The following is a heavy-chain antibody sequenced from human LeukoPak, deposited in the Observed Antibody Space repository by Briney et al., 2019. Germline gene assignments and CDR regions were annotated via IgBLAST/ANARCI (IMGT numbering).Heavy chain of an antibody. Sequence: ASVTVSCKASGYTFTSYYMHWVRQAPGQGLEWMGLINPSGGSTSYAQKFQGRVTMTRDTSTSTVYMELSSLRSEDTAVYYCARSGTSYYFDYWGQGALVTVSS. V-gene: IGHV1-46*01. CDR3: ARSGTSYYFDY. J-gene: IGHJ4*02. CDR1: GYTFTSYY. D-gene: IGHD1-1*01. CDR2: INPSGGST.